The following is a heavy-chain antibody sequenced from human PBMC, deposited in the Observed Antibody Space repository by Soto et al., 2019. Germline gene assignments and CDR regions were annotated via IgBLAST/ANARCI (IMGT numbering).Heavy chain of an antibody. V-gene: IGHV3-7*01. CDR2: IKQDGSEK. Sequence: EVQLVESGGGLVQPGGSLRLSCAASGFTFSSYWMSWVRQAPGKGPEWVANIKQDGSEKYYVDSVKGRFTISRDNAKNSLYLQMNSLRAEDTAVYYCARDLWIQLWLLAYYYYGMDVWGQGTTVTVSS. D-gene: IGHD5-18*01. J-gene: IGHJ6*02. CDR1: GFTFSSYW. CDR3: ARDLWIQLWLLAYYYYGMDV.